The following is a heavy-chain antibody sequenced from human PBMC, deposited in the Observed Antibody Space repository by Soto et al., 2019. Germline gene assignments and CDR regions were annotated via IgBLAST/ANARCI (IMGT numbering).Heavy chain of an antibody. CDR2: ISSSGST. J-gene: IGHJ5*02. V-gene: IGHV4-30-4*01. D-gene: IGHD6-13*01. CDR1: GGSIRSGDFY. CDR3: ARELRGIAAAEGWFDP. Sequence: QVQLQESGPGLVKPSQTLSLTCTVSGGSIRSGDFYCGWIRQPPGKLLEWIGYISSSGSTNYNPSLKIRVTISADTYNNHFSLKLSSVAAADTAVYYCARELRGIAAAEGWFDPWGQGPLVTVSA.